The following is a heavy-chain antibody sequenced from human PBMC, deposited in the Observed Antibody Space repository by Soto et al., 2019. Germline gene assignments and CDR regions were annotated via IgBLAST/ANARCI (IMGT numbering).Heavy chain of an antibody. CDR3: ALSLRGENFDY. V-gene: IGHV3-13*01. CDR1: GFTFSSYD. D-gene: IGHD2-21*01. CDR2: IGTAGDT. Sequence: EVQLVESRGGLVQPGGSLRLSCAASGFTFSSYDMHWVRHATGKGLEWVSAIGTAGDTYYPGSVKGRFTISRENAKNSLYLQMNSLRAGDTAVYYRALSLRGENFDYWGQGTLVTVSS. J-gene: IGHJ4*02.